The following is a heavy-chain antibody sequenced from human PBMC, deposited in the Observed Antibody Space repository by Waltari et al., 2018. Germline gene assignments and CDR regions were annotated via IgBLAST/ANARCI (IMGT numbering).Heavy chain of an antibody. CDR2: IYPCYSDT. Sequence: EVQLVQSGAEVKKPGESLKIYCKGSGYSFTSYWIGWVREMPGKGLECMGIIYPCYSDTRYSPSFQGQVTISSDKSISTAYLQWSSLKASDTAMYYCARDRSSSWYGDAFDIWGQWTTVTVSS. J-gene: IGHJ3*02. V-gene: IGHV5-51*01. CDR3: ARDRSSSWYGDAFDI. D-gene: IGHD6-13*01. CDR1: GYSFTSYW.